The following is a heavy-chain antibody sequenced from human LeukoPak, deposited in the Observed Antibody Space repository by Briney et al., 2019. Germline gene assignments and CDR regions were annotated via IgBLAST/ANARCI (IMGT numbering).Heavy chain of an antibody. D-gene: IGHD3-3*01. CDR3: ARGLFYDFWSGNNAFDI. J-gene: IGHJ3*02. CDR1: GFTFSSYS. CDR2: ISSSSSTI. Sequence: GSLRLSCAASGFTFSSYSMNWVRQAPGKGLEWVSYISSSSSTIYYADSVKGRFTISRDNAKNSLYLQMNSLRAEDTAVYYCARGLFYDFWSGNNAFDIWGQGTMVTVSS. V-gene: IGHV3-48*01.